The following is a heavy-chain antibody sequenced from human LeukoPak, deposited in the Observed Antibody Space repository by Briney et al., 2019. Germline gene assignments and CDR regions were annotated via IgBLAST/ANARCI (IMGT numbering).Heavy chain of an antibody. CDR3: ARWLGYCSSASCYQPFDY. D-gene: IGHD2-2*01. J-gene: IGHJ4*02. CDR2: IYPDDSNT. CDR1: GDSFINYW. Sequence: GEALKISSKGSGDSFINYWIGWGRHVPGKGLEWRGIIYPDDSNTRYSPSFQGQVNISADKSISTAYLQWSRLKASDTAIYYCARWLGYCSSASCYQPFDYWGQGTLVTVSS. V-gene: IGHV5-51*01.